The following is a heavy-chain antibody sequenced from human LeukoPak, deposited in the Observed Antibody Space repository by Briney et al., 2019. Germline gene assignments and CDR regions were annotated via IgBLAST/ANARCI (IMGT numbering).Heavy chain of an antibody. Sequence: SETQSLTCAVYGGSFSGYYWSWIRQPPGKGLEWIGEINHSGSTNYNPSLKSRVTISVDTSKNQFSLKLSSVTAADTAVYYCARVGIAVAGTRYFQHWGQGTLVTVSS. CDR1: GGSFSGYY. CDR3: ARVGIAVAGTRYFQH. V-gene: IGHV4-34*01. CDR2: INHSGST. D-gene: IGHD6-19*01. J-gene: IGHJ1*01.